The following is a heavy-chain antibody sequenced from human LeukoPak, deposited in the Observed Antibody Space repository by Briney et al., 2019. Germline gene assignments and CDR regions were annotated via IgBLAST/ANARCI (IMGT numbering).Heavy chain of an antibody. D-gene: IGHD3-9*01. CDR1: GYKFTSYW. V-gene: IGHV5-51*01. CDR2: IYPGDSDT. CDR3: ARALRYFDWLED. J-gene: IGHJ4*02. Sequence: GESLKISCKGSGYKFTSYWIGWVRQMPGKVLDLMGIIYPGDSDTSYSPSFQGQVTISADKSISTAYLQWRSLKASDTAMYYCARALRYFDWLEDWGQGTLVTLST.